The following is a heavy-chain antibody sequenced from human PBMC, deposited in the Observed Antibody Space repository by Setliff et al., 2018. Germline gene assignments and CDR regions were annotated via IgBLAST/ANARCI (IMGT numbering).Heavy chain of an antibody. CDR1: GFTFTDYG. Sequence: ASVKVSCKSSGFTFTDYGITWVRQVPGQGLEWMGWINNYNFNTQYAQKFQGRVTMTTDTSTNTVFMELRSLRSDDTAMFYCARVVYYASGSSLSYGMDVWGQGTAVTVSS. J-gene: IGHJ6*02. D-gene: IGHD3-10*01. CDR2: INNYNFNT. V-gene: IGHV1-18*01. CDR3: ARVVYYASGSSLSYGMDV.